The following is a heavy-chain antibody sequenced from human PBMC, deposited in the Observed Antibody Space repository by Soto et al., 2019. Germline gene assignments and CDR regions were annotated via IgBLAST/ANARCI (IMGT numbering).Heavy chain of an antibody. CDR3: ARELLRVCSFDI. CDR2: INQDGSEN. Sequence: EVQLVESGGGLVQPGGSLRLSCAASEFTLSGYWMHWVRQAPGKGLEWVANINQDGSENYYVDSVKGRFTISRDNAKNSLYLQMNGLRAEDTAVYYCARELLRVCSFDIWGQGTMVTVSS. J-gene: IGHJ3*02. V-gene: IGHV3-7*01. CDR1: EFTLSGYW. D-gene: IGHD3-22*01.